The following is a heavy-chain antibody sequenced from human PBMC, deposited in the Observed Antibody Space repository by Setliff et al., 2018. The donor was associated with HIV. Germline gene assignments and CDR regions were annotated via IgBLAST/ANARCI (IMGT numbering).Heavy chain of an antibody. D-gene: IGHD5-12*01. Sequence: GESLKISCAASGFSFSSYATHWVRQAPGKGLVWVSRVNTDGSSKTYADSVKDRFTISRDNAKNTLYLQMNSLRAEDTGIYYCHSGFDSEEQSYFDYWGQGTLVTVSS. J-gene: IGHJ4*02. V-gene: IGHV3-74*01. CDR1: GFSFSSYA. CDR3: HSGFDSEEQSYFDY. CDR2: VNTDGSSK.